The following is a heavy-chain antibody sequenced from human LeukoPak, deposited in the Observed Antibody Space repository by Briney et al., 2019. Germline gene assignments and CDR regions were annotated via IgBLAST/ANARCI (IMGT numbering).Heavy chain of an antibody. CDR1: GGSISSYY. J-gene: IGHJ6*03. D-gene: IGHD6-13*01. CDR3: ARGRVSSSSWHSTYYYYFYMDV. CDR2: IDHTGST. V-gene: IGHV4-59*01. Sequence: SETLSLTCTVSGGSISSYYWTWIRQPPGKGLEWIGYIDHTGSTNYNPSLNSRVTISRDTSKNHFSLELSSVTAADTAVYFCARGRVSSSSWHSTYYYYFYMDVWGKGTTVTVSS.